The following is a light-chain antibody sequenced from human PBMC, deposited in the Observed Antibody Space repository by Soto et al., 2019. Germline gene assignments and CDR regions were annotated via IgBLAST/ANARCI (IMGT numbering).Light chain of an antibody. V-gene: IGLV2-14*01. CDR1: SSDVGGYNY. J-gene: IGLJ2*01. Sequence: QSALTQPASVSGSPGQSITISCTGTSSDVGGYNYVSWYQQHPGKAPKLMISEVSNRPSGVSNRFSGSKSGNTASLTISGLQAEDEADYYCSSFTHSSTLVFGGGTQLTVL. CDR3: SSFTHSSTLV. CDR2: EVS.